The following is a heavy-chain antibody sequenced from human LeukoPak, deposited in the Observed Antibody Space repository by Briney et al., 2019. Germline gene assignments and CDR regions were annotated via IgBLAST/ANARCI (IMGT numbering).Heavy chain of an antibody. CDR1: GGSISSYY. Sequence: PSETLSLTCTVSGGSISSYYWSWIRQPAGKGLEWIGRIYTSGSTNYNPSLKSRVTMSVDTSKNQFSLKLSSVTAADTAVYYCARVGGFSSSWQYYYYYYMDVWGKGTTVTVSS. D-gene: IGHD6-13*01. J-gene: IGHJ6*03. CDR3: ARVGGFSSSWQYYYYYYMDV. V-gene: IGHV4-4*07. CDR2: IYTSGST.